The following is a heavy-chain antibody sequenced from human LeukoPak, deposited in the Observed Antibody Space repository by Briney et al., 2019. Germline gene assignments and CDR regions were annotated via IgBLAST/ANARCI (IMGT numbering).Heavy chain of an antibody. V-gene: IGHV3-74*01. J-gene: IGHJ6*03. CDR1: GFTFSSYC. CDR3: AKGPYCSSTSCYHATGGYYYMDV. D-gene: IGHD2-2*01. Sequence: GGSLRLSCAASGFTFSSYCMQWVRQAPGKGLVWVSRINGDGSSATYADSVKGRFTISRDNSKNTLYLQMNSLRAEDTAVYYCAKGPYCSSTSCYHATGGYYYMDVWGKGTTVTVSS. CDR2: INGDGSSA.